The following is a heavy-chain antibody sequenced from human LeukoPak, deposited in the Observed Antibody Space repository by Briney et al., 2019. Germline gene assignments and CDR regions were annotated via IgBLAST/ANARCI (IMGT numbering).Heavy chain of an antibody. J-gene: IGHJ3*02. V-gene: IGHV4-61*02. Sequence: PSQTLSLTCTVSVGSISSGSYYWRWIRQPAGKGLEWIGRIYTSGRTNYNPSLKSRVTISVDKSKNQFSLKLSSVTAADTAVYYCARTLTPYYDFWSGYSDAFDIWGQGTMVTVSS. CDR2: IYTSGRT. CDR3: ARTLTPYYDFWSGYSDAFDI. CDR1: VGSISSGSYY. D-gene: IGHD3-3*01.